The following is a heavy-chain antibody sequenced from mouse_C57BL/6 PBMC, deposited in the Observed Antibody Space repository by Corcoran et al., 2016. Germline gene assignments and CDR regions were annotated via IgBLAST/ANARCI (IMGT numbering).Heavy chain of an antibody. CDR2: NNPYNGCT. V-gene: IGHV1-19*01. D-gene: IGHD3-3*01. CDR3: ARETRDAMDY. CDR1: GYTFTDYY. J-gene: IGHJ4*01. Sequence: EVQLQQSGPVLVKPGASVKMSCKASGYTFTDYYMNWVKQSHGKSLEWIGVNNPYNGCTSYNQKFKGKATLTVDKSSHTAYMELNSLTSEDYAVYYCARETRDAMDYWVQGTAVTVSS.